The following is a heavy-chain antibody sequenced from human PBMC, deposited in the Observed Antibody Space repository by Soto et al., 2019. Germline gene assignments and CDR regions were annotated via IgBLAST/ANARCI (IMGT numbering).Heavy chain of an antibody. CDR1: GYTFTSYY. CDR2: INPSGGST. Sequence: QVQLVQSGAEVKKPGASVKVSCKASGYTFTSYYMHWVRQAPGQGLEWMGIINPSGGSTSYAQKFQGRVTMTRDTSTSTVYMELSSLRSEYTAVYYCARAAAVAGVSDAFDIWGQGTMVTVSS. J-gene: IGHJ3*02. CDR3: ARAAAVAGVSDAFDI. V-gene: IGHV1-46*03. D-gene: IGHD6-19*01.